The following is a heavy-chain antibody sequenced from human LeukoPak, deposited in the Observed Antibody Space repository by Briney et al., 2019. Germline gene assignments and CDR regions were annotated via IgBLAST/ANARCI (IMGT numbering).Heavy chain of an antibody. D-gene: IGHD1-26*01. CDR1: GFTFSNYA. Sequence: PGGSLRLSCAASGFTFSNYAMNWVRQAPGKGLEWVSGIRVTDNTYYADSVKGRFTISRDNSENTLYLQMSGLRAEDTAVYYCAKTPWSRPYSGLDAFDIWGQGTMVTVSS. CDR2: IRVTDNT. J-gene: IGHJ3*02. V-gene: IGHV3-23*01. CDR3: AKTPWSRPYSGLDAFDI.